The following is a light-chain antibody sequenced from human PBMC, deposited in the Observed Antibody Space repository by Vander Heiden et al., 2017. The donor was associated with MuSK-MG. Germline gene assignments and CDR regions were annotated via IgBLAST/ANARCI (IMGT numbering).Light chain of an antibody. CDR2: SAS. V-gene: IGKV1-9*01. J-gene: IGKJ3*01. CDR1: QDIGVN. Sequence: DIQLTQSPSFLSASAGDRVAITCRANQDIGVNLAWYQQKPGKAPKLLIYSASTLQSGVPPRFSGSGSGTVFTLTISSLQPEDFATYYCQQLNTFGPGTKVDIK. CDR3: QQLNT.